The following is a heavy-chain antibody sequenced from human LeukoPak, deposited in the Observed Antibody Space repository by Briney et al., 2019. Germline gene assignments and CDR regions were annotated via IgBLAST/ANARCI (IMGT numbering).Heavy chain of an antibody. J-gene: IGHJ5*02. V-gene: IGHV3-48*03. CDR3: ARVIGAAAYDWFDL. Sequence: PGGSLRLSCAASGFTFSNYEMNWVRQAPGKGLERISYINRSGSTISYADSVRGRLTISRDNAKNSLYLQMNTLRAEDTAVYYCARVIGAAAYDWFDLWGQGTLVTVSS. CDR2: INRSGSTI. CDR1: GFTFSNYE. D-gene: IGHD6-13*01.